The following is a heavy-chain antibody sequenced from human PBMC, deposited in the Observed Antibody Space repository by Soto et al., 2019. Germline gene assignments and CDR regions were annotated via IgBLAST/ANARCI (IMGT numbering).Heavy chain of an antibody. Sequence: EVQLLESGGGLVQPGGSLRLSCAASGFTFSSYAMSWVRQAPGKWLEWVSAISGSGGSTYYADSVKGRVTISRDNSKNTLYLQMNSLRAEDTAVYYCAKLRWGYPPGSDWGQGTLVTVSS. CDR2: ISGSGGST. CDR1: GFTFSSYA. CDR3: AKLRWGYPPGSD. V-gene: IGHV3-23*01. D-gene: IGHD5-12*01. J-gene: IGHJ4*02.